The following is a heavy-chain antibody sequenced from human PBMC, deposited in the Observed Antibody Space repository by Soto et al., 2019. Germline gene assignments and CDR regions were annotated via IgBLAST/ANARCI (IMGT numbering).Heavy chain of an antibody. CDR2: IFYSGST. J-gene: IGHJ4*02. D-gene: IGHD6-19*01. V-gene: IGHV4-31*03. CDR1: GGYISGDYY. Sequence: LSLPCSVSGGYISGDYYWIWIRQHPGKGLEWIVYIFYSGSTYYNPSLESRVTISVDTSKNQFSLKLRSVAAADTAVYYCAGQNGWSDYWGQGTLVTVSS. CDR3: AGQNGWSDY.